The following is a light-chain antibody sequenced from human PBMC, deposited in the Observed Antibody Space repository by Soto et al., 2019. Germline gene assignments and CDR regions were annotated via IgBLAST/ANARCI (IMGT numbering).Light chain of an antibody. CDR2: GTS. V-gene: IGKV3-20*01. J-gene: IGKJ3*01. CDR1: QSISSSF. Sequence: EIVLTQSPGTLSLSPGESATLSCRASQSISSSFFAWYQHKPGQASRLLIYGTSNRATGIPDRFSGSGSGTDFTLTISRLEPEDFAVYYCQQYGSSPFTFGPGTKVDIK. CDR3: QQYGSSPFT.